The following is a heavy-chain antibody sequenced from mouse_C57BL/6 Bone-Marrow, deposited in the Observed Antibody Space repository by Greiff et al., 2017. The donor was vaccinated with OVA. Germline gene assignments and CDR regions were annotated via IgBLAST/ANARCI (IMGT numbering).Heavy chain of an antibody. CDR2: IRSKSNNYAT. CDR3: VRHSNWYFYV. Sequence: EVQVVESGGGLVQPKGSLKLSCAASGFSFNTYAMNWVRQAPGKGLEWVARIRSKSNNYATYYADSVKDRFTISRDDSESMLYLQMNNLKTEDTAMYYCVRHSNWYFYVWGTGTTVTVSS. V-gene: IGHV10-1*01. CDR1: GFSFNTYA. J-gene: IGHJ1*03.